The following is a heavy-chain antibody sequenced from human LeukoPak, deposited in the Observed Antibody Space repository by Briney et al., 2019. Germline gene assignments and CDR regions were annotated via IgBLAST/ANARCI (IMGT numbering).Heavy chain of an antibody. CDR3: ARDYRDRYCSSTSCGAGFDP. V-gene: IGHV1-69*01. CDR2: IIPIFGTA. CDR1: GGTFSSYA. Sequence: SVKVSCKASGGTFSSYAISWVRQAPGQGLEWMGGIIPIFGTANYAQKFQGRVTITADESTSTAYMELSSLRFEDTAVYYCARDYRDRYCSSTSCGAGFDPWGQGTLVTVSS. J-gene: IGHJ5*02. D-gene: IGHD2-2*01.